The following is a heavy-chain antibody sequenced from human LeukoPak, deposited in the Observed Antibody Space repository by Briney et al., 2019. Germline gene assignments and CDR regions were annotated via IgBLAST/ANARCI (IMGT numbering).Heavy chain of an antibody. J-gene: IGHJ4*02. V-gene: IGHV1-2*02. D-gene: IGHD5-12*01. Sequence: ASVKVSCKASGGTFSSYAISWVRQAPGQGLEWMGWINPNSGGTNYAQKFQGRVTMTRDTSISTAYMELSRLRPDDTAVYYCARGLIVATKEIDYWGQGTLVTVSS. CDR3: ARGLIVATKEIDY. CDR1: GGTFSSYA. CDR2: INPNSGGT.